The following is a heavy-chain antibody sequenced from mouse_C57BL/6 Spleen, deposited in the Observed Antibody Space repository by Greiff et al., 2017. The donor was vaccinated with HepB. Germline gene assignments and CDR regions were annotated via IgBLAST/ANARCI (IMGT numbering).Heavy chain of an antibody. D-gene: IGHD2-1*01. V-gene: IGHV5-16*01. CDR1: GFTFSDYY. CDR2: INYDGSST. J-gene: IGHJ3*01. Sequence: DVKLVESEGGLVQPGSSMKLSCTASGFTFSDYYMAWVRQVPEKGLEWVANINYDGSSTYYLDSLKSRFIISRDNAKNILYLQMSSLKSEDTATYYCARGGDYGNFAYWGQGTLVTVSA. CDR3: ARGGDYGNFAY.